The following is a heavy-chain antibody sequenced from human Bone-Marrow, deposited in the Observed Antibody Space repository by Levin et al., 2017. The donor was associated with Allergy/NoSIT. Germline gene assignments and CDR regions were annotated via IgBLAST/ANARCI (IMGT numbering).Heavy chain of an antibody. V-gene: IGHV3-48*01. CDR2: ISSSSSTI. CDR1: GFTFSSYS. Sequence: GGSLRLSCAASGFTFSSYSMNWVRQAPGKGLEWVSYISSSSSTIYYADSVKGRFTISRDNAKNSLYLQMNSLRAEDTAVYYCARAIGNYYYYYMDVWGKGTTVTVSS. D-gene: IGHD1-26*01. J-gene: IGHJ6*03. CDR3: ARAIGNYYYYYMDV.